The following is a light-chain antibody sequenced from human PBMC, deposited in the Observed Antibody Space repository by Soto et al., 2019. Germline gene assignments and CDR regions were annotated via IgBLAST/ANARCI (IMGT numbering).Light chain of an antibody. CDR1: QSVSSRY. J-gene: IGKJ5*01. V-gene: IGKV3-20*01. CDR3: QQYGSSVT. Sequence: EGVLTQSPGTLSLSPGERVTLSCRASQSVSSRYLAWYQQKPGQAPRLVIYGTSTRATGIPDRFSGSGSGTDFTLTISRLEPEDFAVYYCQQYGSSVTFGQGTRLEIK. CDR2: GTS.